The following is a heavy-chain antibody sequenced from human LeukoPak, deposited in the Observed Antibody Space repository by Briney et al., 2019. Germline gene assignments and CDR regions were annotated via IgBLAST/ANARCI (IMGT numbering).Heavy chain of an antibody. Sequence: SETLSLTCTVSGGSISSSSYYWGWIRQPPGKGLEWIGSIYYSGSTYYNPSLKSRVTISVDTSKNQFSLKLSSVTAADTAVYYCARQGSGWINNWFDPWGQGTLVTVSS. CDR2: IYYSGST. V-gene: IGHV4-39*01. D-gene: IGHD6-19*01. CDR3: ARQGSGWINNWFDP. J-gene: IGHJ5*02. CDR1: GGSISSSSYY.